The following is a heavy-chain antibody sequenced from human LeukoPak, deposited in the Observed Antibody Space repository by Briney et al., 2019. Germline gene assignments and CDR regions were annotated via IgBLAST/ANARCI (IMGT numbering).Heavy chain of an antibody. CDR1: GFTFSNYW. D-gene: IGHD2-2*01. V-gene: IGHV3-7*01. CDR3: ARDRGYCTSASCRGDAFDV. CDR2: IKQDGSEK. J-gene: IGHJ3*01. Sequence: GGSLRLSCAASGFTFSNYWMSWVRQAPGKGLEWVAKIKQDGSEKYYVDSVKRRFTISRANAKNSLSLQMNSLRAEDTAVYYCARDRGYCTSASCRGDAFDVWGQGSMISVSS.